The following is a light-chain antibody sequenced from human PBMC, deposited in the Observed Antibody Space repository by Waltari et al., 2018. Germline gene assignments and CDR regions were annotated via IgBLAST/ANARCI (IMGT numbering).Light chain of an antibody. CDR1: QSVSSS. V-gene: IGKV3-15*01. CDR3: QQYSNWPQYS. CDR2: GAS. J-gene: IGKJ2*03. Sequence: EIVLTQSPATLSLSPGERATLPCRASQSVSSSLAWYQQKPGQAPRLLIYGASSRATGIPDRFSGSGSGTDFTLTISSLEPEDFAVYYCQQYSNWPQYSFGQGTKVEIK.